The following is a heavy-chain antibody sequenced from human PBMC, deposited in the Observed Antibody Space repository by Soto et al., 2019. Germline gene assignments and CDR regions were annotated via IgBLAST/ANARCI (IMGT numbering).Heavy chain of an antibody. CDR3: VKGQFLEWLLSPGPNCFDP. CDR1: GFXFSSYA. V-gene: IGHV3-64D*08. J-gene: IGHJ5*02. Sequence: PDWSLXLSCSASGFXFSSYAMHWVRQAPGKGLEYVSAISSNGGSTYYADSVKGRFTISRDNSKKTLYLQMTSLRPEDTVVYYSVKGQFLEWLLSPGPNCFDPWGQGTLVTVSS. CDR2: ISSNGGST. D-gene: IGHD3-3*01.